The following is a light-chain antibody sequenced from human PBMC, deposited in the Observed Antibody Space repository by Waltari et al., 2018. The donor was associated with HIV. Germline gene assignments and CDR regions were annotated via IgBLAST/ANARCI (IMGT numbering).Light chain of an antibody. CDR1: SSNLGAGFD. CDR2: DSS. Sequence: QSVLTQPPSVSGAPGQRVSISCTGSSSNLGAGFDAQWYQQLPGAAPRLLIYDSSYRPSGVPGRISGSRSGTSASLAITGLQADDDADYYCQSFDSGLTAVVFGGGTKLTVL. J-gene: IGLJ2*01. CDR3: QSFDSGLTAVV. V-gene: IGLV1-40*01.